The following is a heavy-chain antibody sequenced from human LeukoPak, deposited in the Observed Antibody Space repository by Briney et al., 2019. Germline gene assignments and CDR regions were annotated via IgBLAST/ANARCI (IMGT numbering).Heavy chain of an antibody. Sequence: IRTSGWNWIRQPPGKGPNWLGYIYLSVNRYYNESTKYNPSLKSRVSISIDTSRNQFFLRLNSVTAADTAVYYCARAQQISHTFDFWGQGTLVSVSS. CDR1: IRTSG. V-gene: IGHV4-59*01. CDR2: IYLSVNRYYNEST. J-gene: IGHJ4*02. CDR3: ARAQQISHTFDF. D-gene: IGHD6-13*01.